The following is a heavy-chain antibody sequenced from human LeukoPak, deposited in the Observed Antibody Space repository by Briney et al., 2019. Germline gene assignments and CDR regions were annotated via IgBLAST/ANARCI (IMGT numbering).Heavy chain of an antibody. J-gene: IGHJ6*02. D-gene: IGHD1-7*01. CDR3: AKDESNNWNYRNYYGMDV. Sequence: GGSLRLSCAASGFTFSSYGMPWVRQAPGKGLEWVALISYDGNNKYYADSVKGRFTISRDNSKNTLYLQVNSLRAEDTAVYYCAKDESNNWNYRNYYGMDVWGQGITVTVSS. CDR2: ISYDGNNK. V-gene: IGHV3-30*18. CDR1: GFTFSSYG.